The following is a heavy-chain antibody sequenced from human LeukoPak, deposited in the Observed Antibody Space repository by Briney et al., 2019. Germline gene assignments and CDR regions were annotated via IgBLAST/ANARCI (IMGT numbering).Heavy chain of an antibody. V-gene: IGHV4-39*07. CDR1: GGSISSSSYY. CDR2: IYYSGST. J-gene: IGHJ5*02. D-gene: IGHD6-19*01. CDR3: ARSWSGTQWLVFQDWFDP. Sequence: PSETLSLTCTVSGGSISSSSYYWGWIRQPPGKGLEWIGSIYYSGSTYYNPSLKSRVTISVDTSKNQFSLKLSSVTAADTAVYYCARSWSGTQWLVFQDWFDPWGQGTLVTVSS.